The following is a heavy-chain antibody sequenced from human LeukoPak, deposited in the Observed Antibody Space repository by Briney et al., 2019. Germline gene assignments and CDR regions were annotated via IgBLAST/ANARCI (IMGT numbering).Heavy chain of an antibody. CDR3: ARQTGSGLFILP. CDR2: VYHTGDT. D-gene: IGHD3/OR15-3a*01. Sequence: SGTLSLTCAVSGDSISSSHWWSWVRQPPGKGLEWIGEVYHTGDTNYNPSLKSRITISVDKSNNQFSLKLTSVTAADTAVYYCARQTGSGLFILPGGQGTLVTVSS. V-gene: IGHV4-4*02. J-gene: IGHJ4*02. CDR1: GDSISSSHW.